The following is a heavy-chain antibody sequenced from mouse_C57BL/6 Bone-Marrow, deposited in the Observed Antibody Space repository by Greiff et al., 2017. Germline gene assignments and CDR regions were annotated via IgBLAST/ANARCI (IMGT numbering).Heavy chain of an antibody. CDR1: GYTFTSYG. CDR2: IYPRSGNT. Sequence: LQESGAELARPGASVKLSCKASGYTFTSYGISWVKQRTGQGLEWIGEIYPRSGNTYYNEKFKGKATLTADKSSSTAYMELRSLTSEDSAVYFCARGSYGNYGVFDYWGQGTTLTVSS. D-gene: IGHD2-1*01. CDR3: ARGSYGNYGVFDY. J-gene: IGHJ2*01. V-gene: IGHV1-81*01.